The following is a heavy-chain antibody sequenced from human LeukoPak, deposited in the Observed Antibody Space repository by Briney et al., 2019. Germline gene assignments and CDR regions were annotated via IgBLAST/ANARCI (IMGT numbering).Heavy chain of an antibody. D-gene: IGHD3-10*01. J-gene: IGHJ4*02. CDR3: ARHSDVIGAI. V-gene: IGHV5-51*01. Sequence: GESLKTSCKASGYTFTRQWIGWVRQKSGSGLEWMGIIYPRDSDTRYSPSFQGHVSISADTSINTAYLEWSRLEASDTAIYYCARHSDVIGAIWGQGTLVTVSS. CDR2: IYPRDSDT. CDR1: GYTFTRQW.